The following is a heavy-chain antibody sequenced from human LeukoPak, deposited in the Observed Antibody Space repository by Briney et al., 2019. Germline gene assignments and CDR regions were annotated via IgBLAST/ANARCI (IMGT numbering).Heavy chain of an antibody. V-gene: IGHV4-34*01. D-gene: IGHD3-10*01. J-gene: IGHJ3*02. CDR3: VRFGYYGSGSYYLRAFDI. CDR2: INYSGST. CDR1: GGSFSGYY. Sequence: PSETLSLTCGVYGGSFSGYYWSWIRQPPGKGLEWIGAINYSGSTNYKSSLKSRVTISVDTSKNQFTPKLSSVTAADTAVYYCVRFGYYGSGSYYLRAFDIWGQGTMVTVSS.